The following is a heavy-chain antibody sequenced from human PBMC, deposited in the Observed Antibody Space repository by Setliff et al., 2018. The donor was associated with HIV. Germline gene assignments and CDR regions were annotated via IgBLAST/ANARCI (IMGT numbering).Heavy chain of an antibody. J-gene: IGHJ4*02. CDR1: GGSITSSNSY. CDR2: IYYNGHT. V-gene: IGHV4-39*01. D-gene: IGHD5-18*01. CDR3: ARRDGYSYGFYFDY. Sequence: SETLSLTCTVSGGSITSSNSYWGWIRQSPGKGLEWIGSIYYNGHTSYNPSLQSRVTISVDTSKNQFSLKLSSVTAADTAVYYCARRDGYSYGFYFDYWGQGTLVTVSS.